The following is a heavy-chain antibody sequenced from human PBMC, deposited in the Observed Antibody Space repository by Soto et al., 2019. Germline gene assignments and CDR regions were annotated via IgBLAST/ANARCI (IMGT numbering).Heavy chain of an antibody. CDR3: AKEMNSVMDY. D-gene: IGHD2-21*01. CDR1: GFTFSSYG. V-gene: IGHV3-30*18. Sequence: QVQLVESGGGVVQPGRSLRLSCAASGFTFSSYGMHWVRQAPGKGLEWVAVISYDGSNKYYADSVKGRFTISRDNSKNTLYLQMNSLRAEDTAVYYCAKEMNSVMDYWGQGTLVTVAS. CDR2: ISYDGSNK. J-gene: IGHJ4*02.